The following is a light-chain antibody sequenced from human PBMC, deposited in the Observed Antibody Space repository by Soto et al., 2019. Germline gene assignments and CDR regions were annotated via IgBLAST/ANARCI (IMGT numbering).Light chain of an antibody. CDR1: RSNIGSNT. V-gene: IGLV1-44*01. Sequence: QSVLTQPPSASGTPGQRGTISCSGSRSNIGSNTVNWYQQLPGTAPQLLIYSNNQRPSGVPDRFSGSKSGTSASLAISGLQSEDEADYYCAAWDDSLNGSVVFGGGTKLTVL. CDR2: SNN. J-gene: IGLJ2*01. CDR3: AAWDDSLNGSVV.